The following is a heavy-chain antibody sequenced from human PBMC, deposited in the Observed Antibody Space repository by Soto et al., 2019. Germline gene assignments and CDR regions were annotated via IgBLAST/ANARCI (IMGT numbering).Heavy chain of an antibody. CDR3: ATTPLFDVNWFDP. Sequence: ASVKVSCKASGYTFTGYYMHWVRQAPGQGLEWMGWINPNSGGTNYAQKFQGWVTMTEDTSTDTAYMELSSLRSEDTAVYYCATTPLFDVNWFDPWGQGTLVTVSS. D-gene: IGHD3-3*01. J-gene: IGHJ5*02. CDR1: GYTFTGYY. CDR2: INPNSGGT. V-gene: IGHV1-2*04.